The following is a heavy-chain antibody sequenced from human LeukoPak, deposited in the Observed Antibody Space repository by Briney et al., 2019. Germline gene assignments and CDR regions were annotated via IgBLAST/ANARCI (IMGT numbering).Heavy chain of an antibody. Sequence: GSLRLSCAASAFSLSAYNMNWVRQAPGKGLEWVSSISYTRTYIYYADSVKGRFTISRDNAQNSLYLQMNSLRAEDTAVYYCTREGVGGFDNWGQGTMVTVSS. CDR1: AFSLSAYN. D-gene: IGHD3-16*01. CDR3: TREGVGGFDN. CDR2: ISYTRTYI. J-gene: IGHJ3*02. V-gene: IGHV3-21*01.